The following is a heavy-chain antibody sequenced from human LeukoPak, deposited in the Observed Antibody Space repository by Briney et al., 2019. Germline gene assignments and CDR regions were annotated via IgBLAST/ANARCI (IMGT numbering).Heavy chain of an antibody. CDR1: GFTFDDYA. D-gene: IGHD6-13*01. J-gene: IGHJ3*02. Sequence: GGSLRLSCAASGFTFDDYAMHWVRQAPGKGLEWVSSISWNSGSIGYADPVKGRFTISRDNAKKSLYLQMNSLRAEDTALYYCARGYSSSGTDAFDIWGQGTMVTVSS. V-gene: IGHV3-9*01. CDR3: ARGYSSSGTDAFDI. CDR2: ISWNSGSI.